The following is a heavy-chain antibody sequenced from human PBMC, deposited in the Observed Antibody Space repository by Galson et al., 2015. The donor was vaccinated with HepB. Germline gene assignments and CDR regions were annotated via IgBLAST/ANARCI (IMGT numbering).Heavy chain of an antibody. CDR2: FSGIGGGT. Sequence: SLRLSCAASGFTFSSYAMSWVRQAPGKGLEWVSAFSGIGGGTYYADSVTGRFTISRDNSKNTLYLQMSSLRAEDTAVYYCAKDVTSSSVWYFDLWGRGTLVTVSS. CDR1: GFTFSSYA. CDR3: AKDVTSSSVWYFDL. D-gene: IGHD6-6*01. V-gene: IGHV3-23*01. J-gene: IGHJ2*01.